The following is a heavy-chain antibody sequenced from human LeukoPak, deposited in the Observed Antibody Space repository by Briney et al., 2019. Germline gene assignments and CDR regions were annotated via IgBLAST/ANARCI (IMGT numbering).Heavy chain of an antibody. Sequence: SETLSLTCTVSGGSISSYYWSWIRQPPGKGLEWIGYIYYSGSTNYNPSLKSRVTISVDTSKNQFSLKLSSVTAADTAVYYCASLILTGYYFDYWGQGTPVTVSS. V-gene: IGHV4-59*01. CDR3: ASLILTGYYFDY. CDR2: IYYSGST. D-gene: IGHD3-9*01. J-gene: IGHJ4*02. CDR1: GGSISSYY.